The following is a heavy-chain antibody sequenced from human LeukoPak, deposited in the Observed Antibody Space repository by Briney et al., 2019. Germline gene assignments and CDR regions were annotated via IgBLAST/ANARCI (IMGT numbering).Heavy chain of an antibody. CDR3: ASEVAYCGGDGPTFDY. CDR1: SGSFSGDN. Sequence: KPSETLSLTCAGYSGSFSGDNWRRIRHPPGKGLEWIGEINHSRSTNYNPSLKSRVTISVDTSKNQFTLKLSSVTAAETAVYYCASEVAYCGGDGPTFDYWGQGTLVTVSS. CDR2: INHSRST. V-gene: IGHV4-34*01. J-gene: IGHJ4*02. D-gene: IGHD2-21*02.